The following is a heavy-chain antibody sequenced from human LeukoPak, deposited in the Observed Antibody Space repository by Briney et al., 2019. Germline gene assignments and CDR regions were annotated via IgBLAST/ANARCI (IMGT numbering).Heavy chain of an antibody. CDR2: IYSANT. J-gene: IGHJ4*02. V-gene: IGHV3-53*01. D-gene: IGHD4/OR15-4a*01. CDR3: ARRAGAYSHPYDY. Sequence: GGSLRLSCAASGFTFSSYGMSWVRQAPGKGLEWVSFIYSANTHYSDSVKGRFTISRDNSKNTLYLQMNSLRAEDTAVYYCARRAGAYSHPYDYWGQGTLVTVSS. CDR1: GFTFSSYG.